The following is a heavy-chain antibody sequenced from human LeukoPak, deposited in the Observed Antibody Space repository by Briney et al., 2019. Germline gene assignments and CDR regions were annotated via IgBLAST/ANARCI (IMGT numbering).Heavy chain of an antibody. CDR3: AKDFIVVVVAGGFDY. J-gene: IGHJ4*02. V-gene: IGHV3-23*01. Sequence: GGSLRLSCAASGFTFSSYAMSWVRQAPGKGLEWGSAISCSGGSTYYADSVKGRFTISRDNSKNTLYLQMNSLRAEDTAVYYCAKDFIVVVVAGGFDYWGQGTLVTVSS. D-gene: IGHD2-15*01. CDR2: ISCSGGST. CDR1: GFTFSSYA.